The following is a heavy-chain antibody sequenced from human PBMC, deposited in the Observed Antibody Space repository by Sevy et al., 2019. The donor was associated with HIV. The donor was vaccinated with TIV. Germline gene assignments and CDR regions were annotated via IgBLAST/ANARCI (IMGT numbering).Heavy chain of an antibody. Sequence: GGSLRLSCAASGFTFSPYWMTWVRQAPGKGLEWVANIRPDGSDKYYVDSVKGRFTIYRDKARNSLYRQMNSLRADDTVMYYCARGVGLDCWGQGALVTVSS. CDR2: IRPDGSDK. CDR1: GFTFSPYW. V-gene: IGHV3-7*01. D-gene: IGHD1-26*01. CDR3: ARGVGLDC. J-gene: IGHJ4*02.